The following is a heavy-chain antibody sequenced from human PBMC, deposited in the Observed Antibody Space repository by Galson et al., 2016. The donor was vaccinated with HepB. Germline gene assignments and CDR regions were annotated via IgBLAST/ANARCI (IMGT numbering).Heavy chain of an antibody. D-gene: IGHD4-11*01. CDR2: ISGVSDRT. Sequence: SLRLSCAASGFTFSNYAMSWVRQAPGKGPEWVSAISGVSDRTYYAGSMKDRFIISRDDSRNMVFLQLNSLRAEDTAIYYCAKESPYSNVRQYYLENWGLGTLVTVSS. V-gene: IGHV3-23*01. CDR3: AKESPYSNVRQYYLEN. CDR1: GFTFSNYA. J-gene: IGHJ4*01.